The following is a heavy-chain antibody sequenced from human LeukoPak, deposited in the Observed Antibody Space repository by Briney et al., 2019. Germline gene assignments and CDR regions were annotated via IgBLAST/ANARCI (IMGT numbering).Heavy chain of an antibody. CDR2: IYYSGST. J-gene: IGHJ4*02. Sequence: SETLSLTCTVSGYSISGGYYWGWIRQPPGKGLEWIGYIYYSGSTNYNPSLKSRVTISVDTSKNQFSLKLSSVTAADTAVYYCARATWEMYYFHYWGQGTLVTVSS. CDR1: GYSISGGYY. D-gene: IGHD1-1*01. CDR3: ARATWEMYYFHY. V-gene: IGHV4-61*08.